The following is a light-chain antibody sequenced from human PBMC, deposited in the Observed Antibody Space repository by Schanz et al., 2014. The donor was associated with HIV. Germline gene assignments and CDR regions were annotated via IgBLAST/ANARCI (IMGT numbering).Light chain of an antibody. Sequence: IVLTQSPGTLSLSPGETGTLSCRADQSISSSLLAWYQKKPGQAPTLLIHAASSRASGIPDRFSGSGSGADFTLTISGLEPEDFAVYYCHHYGGSFGPGTTVDYK. J-gene: IGKJ3*01. CDR1: QSISSSL. CDR2: AAS. V-gene: IGKV3-20*01. CDR3: HHYGGS.